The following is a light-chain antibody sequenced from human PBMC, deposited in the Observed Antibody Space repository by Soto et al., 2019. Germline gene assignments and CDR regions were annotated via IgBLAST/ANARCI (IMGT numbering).Light chain of an antibody. Sequence: QSALTQPASVSGSPGQSITISCTGTSSDVGAYNYVSWYQQHPGKAPKLMIFDVSSRPSGVSYRFSGSKSGNTASLTISGLQTEDEAYYYCTSYTRSSTLVVFGGGTKLTVL. CDR2: DVS. CDR3: TSYTRSSTLVV. CDR1: SSDVGAYNY. J-gene: IGLJ2*01. V-gene: IGLV2-14*01.